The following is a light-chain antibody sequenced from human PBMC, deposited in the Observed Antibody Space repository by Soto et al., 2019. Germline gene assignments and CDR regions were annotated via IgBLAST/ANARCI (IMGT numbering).Light chain of an antibody. Sequence: DIKMYQSPSSLSASVGDTVTITCRASQSINSYLNWYQQEPGKAPKFLIYNASTLKSGVPSRFSGSGSGTEFTLTISSLQPDDFATYYCQQLSRYPSTFGGGTKVDIK. CDR3: QQLSRYPST. V-gene: IGKV1-39*01. J-gene: IGKJ4*01. CDR1: QSINSY. CDR2: NAS.